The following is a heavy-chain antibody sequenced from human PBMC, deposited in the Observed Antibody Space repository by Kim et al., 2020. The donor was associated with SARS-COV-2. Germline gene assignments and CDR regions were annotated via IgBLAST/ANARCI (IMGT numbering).Heavy chain of an antibody. CDR2: ISYDGSNK. CDR3: AREYYYGSGCYYATYGM. Sequence: GGSLRLSCAASGFTFSSYAMHWVRQAPGKGLEWVAVISYDGSNKYYADSVKGRFTISRDNSKNTLYLQMNSLRAEDTAVYYCAREYYYGSGCYYATYGM. CDR1: GFTFSSYA. V-gene: IGHV3-30*04. D-gene: IGHD3-10*01. J-gene: IGHJ6*01.